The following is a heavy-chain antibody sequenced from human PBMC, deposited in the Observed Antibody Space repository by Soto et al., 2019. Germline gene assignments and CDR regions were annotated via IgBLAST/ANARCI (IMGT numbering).Heavy chain of an antibody. CDR3: ARGNEEDVLLWFGESGYGMDV. D-gene: IGHD3-10*01. CDR2: INHSGST. CDR1: GGSFSGYY. Sequence: QVQLQQWGAGLLKPSETLSLTCAVYGGSFSGYYWSWIRQPPGKGLEWIGEINHSGSTNYNPSLTSRVTISVDTSQNQFSLKLSSVTAADTAVYYCARGNEEDVLLWFGESGYGMDVWGQGTTVTVSS. J-gene: IGHJ6*02. V-gene: IGHV4-34*01.